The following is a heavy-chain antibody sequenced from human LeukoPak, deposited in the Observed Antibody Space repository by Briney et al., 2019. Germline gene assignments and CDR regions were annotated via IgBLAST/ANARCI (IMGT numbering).Heavy chain of an antibody. CDR2: IYYSGST. Sequence: SETLSLTCTVSGGSISSYYWSWIRQPPGKGLEWSGYIYYSGSTNYNPSLKSRVTISVDTSKNQFSLKLSSVTAADTAVYYCARVHCSSTSCYYYFDYWGQGTLVTVSS. D-gene: IGHD2-2*01. J-gene: IGHJ4*02. CDR1: GGSISSYY. V-gene: IGHV4-59*08. CDR3: ARVHCSSTSCYYYFDY.